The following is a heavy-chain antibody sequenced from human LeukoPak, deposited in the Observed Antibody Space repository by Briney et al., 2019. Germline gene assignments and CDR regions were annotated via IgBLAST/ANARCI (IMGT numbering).Heavy chain of an antibody. CDR3: TRESRIVVVVAATSYFDY. Sequence: GGSLRLSCTASGFTFGDYAMSWFRQAPGKGLEWVGSIKSKAYGGTTEYAASVKGRFTISRDDSKSIAYLQMNSLKTEDTAVYYCTRESRIVVVVAATSYFDYWGQGTLVTVSS. J-gene: IGHJ4*02. D-gene: IGHD2-15*01. V-gene: IGHV3-49*03. CDR1: GFTFGDYA. CDR2: IKSKAYGGTT.